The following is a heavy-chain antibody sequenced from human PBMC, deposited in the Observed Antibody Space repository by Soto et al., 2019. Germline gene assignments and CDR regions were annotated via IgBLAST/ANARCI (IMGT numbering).Heavy chain of an antibody. CDR3: AHAGDYDLLSFDH. CDR2: IYWAHDE. CDR1: VFSLTSHHMG. J-gene: IGHJ4*02. D-gene: IGHD4-17*01. Sequence: QITLRESGPALVRPAQTLTLTCTFSVFSLTSHHMGVACIRQPPGNAMEWLALIYWAHDERFNPSLKDRLAISKDTSKNQVVLTMTNMGPLDTATYFCAHAGDYDLLSFDHWGPGTLVTVSS. V-gene: IGHV2-5*02.